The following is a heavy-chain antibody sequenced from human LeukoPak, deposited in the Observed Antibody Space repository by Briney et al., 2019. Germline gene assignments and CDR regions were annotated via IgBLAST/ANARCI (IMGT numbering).Heavy chain of an antibody. J-gene: IGHJ4*02. Sequence: SETLSLTCTVPGGSVTSGIYYWSWIRQPPGKGLECIGCIYYSGSTNYNPSLKSRVTISVDTSKNQFSLKLTSVTAADTAVYYCTRLRGVRGVGFYFDYWGQGALVTVSS. CDR3: TRLRGVRGVGFYFDY. V-gene: IGHV4-61*01. CDR2: IYYSGST. CDR1: GGSVTSGIYY. D-gene: IGHD3-10*01.